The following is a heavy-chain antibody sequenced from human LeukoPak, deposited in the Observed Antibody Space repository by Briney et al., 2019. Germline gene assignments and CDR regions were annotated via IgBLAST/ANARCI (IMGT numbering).Heavy chain of an antibody. CDR3: ARLAVYYGSGSYQGWDYYYMDV. Sequence: ASVKVSCKASGYTFTSYGISRVRQAPGQGLEWMGWISAYNGNTNYAQKLQGRVTMTTDTSTSTAYMELRSLRTDDTAVYYCARLAVYYGSGSYQGWDYYYMDVWGKGTTVTVSS. V-gene: IGHV1-18*01. J-gene: IGHJ6*03. D-gene: IGHD3-10*01. CDR2: ISAYNGNT. CDR1: GYTFTSYG.